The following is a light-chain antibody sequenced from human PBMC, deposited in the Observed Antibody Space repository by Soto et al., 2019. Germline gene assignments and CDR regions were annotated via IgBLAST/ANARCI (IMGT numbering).Light chain of an antibody. CDR3: AAWDDSLSSVV. Sequence: QSVLIQPPSASGTPGQRVTISCSGSSSNIGSNYVYWYQQLPGTAPKLLIYRNNQRPSGVPDRFSGSKSGTSASLVISGLRSEDEADYYCAAWDDSLSSVVFGGGTKLTVL. CDR2: RNN. V-gene: IGLV1-47*01. J-gene: IGLJ2*01. CDR1: SSNIGSNY.